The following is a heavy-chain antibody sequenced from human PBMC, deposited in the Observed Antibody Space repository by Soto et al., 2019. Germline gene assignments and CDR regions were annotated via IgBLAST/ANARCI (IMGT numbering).Heavy chain of an antibody. CDR1: TNWY. J-gene: IGHJ3*01. CDR3: ARGRLPLGGLSLCGFAL. CDR2: INPSGGST. D-gene: IGHD3-16*02. V-gene: IGHV1-46*01. Sequence: TNWYWYWLRQATGNVPEWMGIINPSGGSTSYAKKFRGRVTLTRDTSTSTVYMELRSLRSEDTALYFCARGRLPLGGLSLCGFALRGQGTVVPVSS.